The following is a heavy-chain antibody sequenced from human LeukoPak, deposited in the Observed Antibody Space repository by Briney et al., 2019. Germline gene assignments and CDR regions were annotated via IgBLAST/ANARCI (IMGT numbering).Heavy chain of an antibody. CDR1: GGSINSYY. J-gene: IGHJ4*02. Sequence: PSETLSLTCTVSGGSINSYYWGWIRQPPGRGLEWIGYIFYTGSTNYNPSLQSRVTISVDTSRNQFSLTLSSVTAADTAVYFCARYFDWLLYFDYWGQGTLVTVSS. CDR2: IFYTGST. V-gene: IGHV4-59*01. CDR3: ARYFDWLLYFDY. D-gene: IGHD3-9*01.